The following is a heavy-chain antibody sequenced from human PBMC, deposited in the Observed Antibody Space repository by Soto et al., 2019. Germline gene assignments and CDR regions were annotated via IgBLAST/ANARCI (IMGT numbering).Heavy chain of an antibody. D-gene: IGHD6-6*01. CDR3: ARAPVPSIWHFDV. Sequence: QVQLVQSGAEVKKPGASVKVSCKASGYTFSDYYMHWVRQAPGQGLEWMGFINPKSGATNYAQKFQGRVTMSRDTSINSAYMELCQLKSDGKAIYYCARAPVPSIWHFDVWGRGTLVTVSS. CDR1: GYTFSDYY. J-gene: IGHJ2*01. V-gene: IGHV1-2*02. CDR2: INPKSGAT.